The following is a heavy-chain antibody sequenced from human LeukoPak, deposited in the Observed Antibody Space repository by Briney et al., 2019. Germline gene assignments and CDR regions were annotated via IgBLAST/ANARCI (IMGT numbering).Heavy chain of an antibody. CDR3: ATSDYITLPLDY. CDR1: GYTFTSYD. D-gene: IGHD4-11*01. CDR2: MNPNSGNT. Sequence: ASVKVSCKASGYTFTSYDINWVRQATGQGLEWMGWMNPNSGNTDYAQKFQGRVTMTRNTSISTAYMELSSLRSEDTAVYYCATSDYITLPLDYWGQGTLVTVSS. V-gene: IGHV1-8*01. J-gene: IGHJ4*02.